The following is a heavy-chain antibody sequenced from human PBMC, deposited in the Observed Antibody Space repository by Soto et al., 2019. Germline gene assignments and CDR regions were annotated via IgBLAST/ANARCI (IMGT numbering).Heavy chain of an antibody. CDR3: ASEGSAPYYDYGMDV. D-gene: IGHD6-19*01. J-gene: IGHJ6*02. CDR1: GYTFTTYG. V-gene: IGHV1-18*01. CDR2: INGYNGNT. Sequence: QVQLEQSGAEVKKPGDSMKVSCKASGYTFTTYGISWVRQAPGQGLEWMGWINGYNGNTDYPQKLQGSVTMTTDSTTSAAYMELRSLVSDDKAVYFCASEGSAPYYDYGMDVWGQGTTVTVSS.